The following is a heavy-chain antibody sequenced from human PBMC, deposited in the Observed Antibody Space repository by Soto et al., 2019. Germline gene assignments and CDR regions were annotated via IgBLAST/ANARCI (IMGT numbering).Heavy chain of an antibody. Sequence: GGSLRLSCAASGFTFSSYSMNWVRQAPGKGLEWVSSISSSSSYIYYADSVKGRFTISRDNAKNSLYLQMNSLRAEDTAVYYCAREHAYPPDAFDIWGQGTMVTVSS. CDR2: ISSSSSYI. CDR1: GFTFSSYS. V-gene: IGHV3-21*01. CDR3: AREHAYPPDAFDI. J-gene: IGHJ3*02.